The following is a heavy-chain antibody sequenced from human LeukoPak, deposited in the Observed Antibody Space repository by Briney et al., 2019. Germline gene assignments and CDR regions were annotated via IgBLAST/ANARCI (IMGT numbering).Heavy chain of an antibody. D-gene: IGHD2/OR15-2a*01. CDR3: ARDGLYYFDY. CDR1: GFTFDDYA. Sequence: GGSLRLSCAASGFTFDDYAMHWVRQAPGKGLEWVSGISWNSGSIGYADSVKGRFTISRDNAKNSLYLQLNSLRAEDTAVYYCARDGLYYFDYWGQGTLVTVST. V-gene: IGHV3-9*01. J-gene: IGHJ4*02. CDR2: ISWNSGSI.